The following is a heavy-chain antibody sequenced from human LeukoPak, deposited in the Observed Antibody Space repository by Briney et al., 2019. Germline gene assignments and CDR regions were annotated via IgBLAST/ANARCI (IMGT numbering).Heavy chain of an antibody. CDR2: IIPIFGTA. V-gene: IGHV1-69*06. CDR3: AREDTAMGYSGIDY. Sequence: EGSVTVSCKASGGTFSSYAISWVRQAPGQGREWMGGIIPIFGTANYAQKFQGRVTITADKSTSTAYMELSSLRSEDTAVYYCAREDTAMGYSGIDYWGQGTLVTVSS. CDR1: GGTFSSYA. J-gene: IGHJ4*02. D-gene: IGHD5-18*01.